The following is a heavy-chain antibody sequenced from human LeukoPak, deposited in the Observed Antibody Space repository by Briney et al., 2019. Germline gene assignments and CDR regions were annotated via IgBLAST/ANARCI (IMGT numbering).Heavy chain of an antibody. V-gene: IGHV3-23*01. CDR3: ANGGYDFWSGYYHY. Sequence: GGSLRLSCAASGFTFSGYAMSWVRQAPGKGLEWVSAISGSGGSTYYADSVKGRFTISRDNSKNTLYLQMNSLRAEDTAVYYCANGGYDFWSGYYHYWGQGTLVTVSS. CDR1: GFTFSGYA. J-gene: IGHJ4*02. D-gene: IGHD3-3*01. CDR2: ISGSGGST.